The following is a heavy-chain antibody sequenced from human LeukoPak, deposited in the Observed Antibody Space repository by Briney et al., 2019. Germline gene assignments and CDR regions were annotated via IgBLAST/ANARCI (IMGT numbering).Heavy chain of an antibody. Sequence: QPGRSLRLSCAASGFTFSSYAMHWVRQAPGKGLEWVAVISYDGSNKYYADSVKGRFTTSRDNSKNTLYLQMNSLRAEDTAVYYCAKDPDMIVSQLIDYWGQGTLVTVSS. D-gene: IGHD3-22*01. CDR2: ISYDGSNK. CDR3: AKDPDMIVSQLIDY. CDR1: GFTFSSYA. V-gene: IGHV3-30*04. J-gene: IGHJ4*02.